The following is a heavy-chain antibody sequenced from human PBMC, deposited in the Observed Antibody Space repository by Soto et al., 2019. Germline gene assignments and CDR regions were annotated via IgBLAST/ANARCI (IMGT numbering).Heavy chain of an antibody. V-gene: IGHV4-59*01. J-gene: IGHJ3*02. D-gene: IGHD4-17*01. Sequence: SETLSLTCTVSGGSISSYYWSWIRQPPGKGLEWIGYIYYSGSTNYNPSLKSRVTISVDTSKNQFSLKLSSVTAADTAVYYCARAFDYGDGEAFDIWGQGTMVTVSS. CDR1: GGSISSYY. CDR2: IYYSGST. CDR3: ARAFDYGDGEAFDI.